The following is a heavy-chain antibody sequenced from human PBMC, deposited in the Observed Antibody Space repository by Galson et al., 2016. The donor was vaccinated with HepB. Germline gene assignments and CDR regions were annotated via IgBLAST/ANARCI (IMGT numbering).Heavy chain of an antibody. CDR3: TTESAAAATDY. D-gene: IGHD6-13*01. CDR1: GITISHAW. CDR2: IKSRPDGGTP. Sequence: SLRLSCAASGITISHAWMNWVRQAPGKGLEWVGRIKSRPDGGTPDYAAPVKGRFTISRDDSKNTVYLQMNTLKTEDTAVYYCTTESAAAATDYWGQGTLVTVSS. J-gene: IGHJ4*02. V-gene: IGHV3-15*07.